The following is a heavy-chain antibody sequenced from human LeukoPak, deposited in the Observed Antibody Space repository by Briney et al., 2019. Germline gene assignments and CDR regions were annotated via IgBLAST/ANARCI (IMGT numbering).Heavy chain of an antibody. CDR3: ARAVGPVPHGSGSKDPFDY. D-gene: IGHD3-10*01. J-gene: IGHJ4*02. CDR2: INHSGST. V-gene: IGHV4-34*01. Sequence: SETLSLTCAVYGGSFSGYCWSWIRQPPGKGLEWIGEINHSGSTNYNPSLKSRVTISVDTSKNQFSLKLSSVTAADTAVYYCARAVGPVPHGSGSKDPFDYWGQGTLVTVSS. CDR1: GGSFSGYC.